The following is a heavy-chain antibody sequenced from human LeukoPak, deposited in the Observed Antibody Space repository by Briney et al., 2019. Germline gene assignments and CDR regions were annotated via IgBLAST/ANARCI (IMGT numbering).Heavy chain of an antibody. J-gene: IGHJ1*01. V-gene: IGHV3-74*01. CDR2: IKSDGGT. D-gene: IGHD3-3*01. CDR3: ARAPSEIGGYYPEYFRH. Sequence: GGSLRLSCAASGFTFSTYWMHWVRQAPGKGLVWVSRIKSDGGTNYANSVKGRFTNSRDNAKKTVSLQMNSLRPEDTGVYYCARAPSEIGGYYPEYFRHWGQGTLVTVSS. CDR1: GFTFSTYW.